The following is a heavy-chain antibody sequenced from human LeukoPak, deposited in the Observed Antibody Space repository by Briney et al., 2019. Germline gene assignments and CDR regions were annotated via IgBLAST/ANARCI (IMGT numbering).Heavy chain of an antibody. CDR3: AHPRGLRAFDI. CDR2: IYWNDDK. Sequence: SGPTLVKLTQTLTLPCTFSGFSLSTSGVGVGWIRQPPGKALEWFALIYWNDDKRYSSSLKCRLTITKATSQSQVVLTITDMDPVDTTTYYCAHPRGLRAFDIWGQGTMVTVSS. V-gene: IGHV2-5*01. J-gene: IGHJ3*02. CDR1: GFSLSTSGVG. D-gene: IGHD3-10*01.